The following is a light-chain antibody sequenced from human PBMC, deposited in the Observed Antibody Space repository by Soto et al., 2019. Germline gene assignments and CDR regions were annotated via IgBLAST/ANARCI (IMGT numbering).Light chain of an antibody. J-gene: IGKJ5*01. CDR1: QSVSSY. CDR2: DAS. V-gene: IGKV3-11*01. Sequence: EIVLTQSPATLSLSPGERATLSCRASQSVSSYLAWYQQKPGQAPRLLIYDASNRATGIPARFSGSGSGTDFTLTISRLEPEDFAVYYCQQSGNSPPRVTFGQGTRLEIK. CDR3: QQSGNSPPRVT.